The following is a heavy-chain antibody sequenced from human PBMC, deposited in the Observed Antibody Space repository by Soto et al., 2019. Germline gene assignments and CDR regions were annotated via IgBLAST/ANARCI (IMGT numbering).Heavy chain of an antibody. Sequence: GGSLRLSCAASGFTFSSYSMNWVRQAPGKGLEWVSSISSSSSYIYYADSVKGRFTISRDNAKNSLYLQMNSLRAEDTAVYYCARDRRIMITFGGVRAFDYWGQGTLVTVSS. D-gene: IGHD3-16*01. CDR2: ISSSSSYI. V-gene: IGHV3-21*01. CDR1: GFTFSSYS. J-gene: IGHJ4*02. CDR3: ARDRRIMITFGGVRAFDY.